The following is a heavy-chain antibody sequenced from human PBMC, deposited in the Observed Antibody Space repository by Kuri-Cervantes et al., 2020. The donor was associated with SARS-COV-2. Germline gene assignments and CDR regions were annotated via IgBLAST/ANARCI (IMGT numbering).Heavy chain of an antibody. D-gene: IGHD3-3*01. V-gene: IGHV3-7*01. Sequence: GESLKISCAASGFTFSSYWMSWVRQAPGKGLEWVANIKQDGSEKYYVDSVKGRFTISRDNAKSSLYLQMNSLRAEDTAVYHCARDEIAYDFWSGYYLGYWGQGTLVTVSS. CDR3: ARDEIAYDFWSGYYLGY. CDR1: GFTFSSYW. CDR2: IKQDGSEK. J-gene: IGHJ4*02.